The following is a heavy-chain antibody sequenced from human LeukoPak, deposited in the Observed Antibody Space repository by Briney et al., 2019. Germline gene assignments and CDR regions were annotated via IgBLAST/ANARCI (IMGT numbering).Heavy chain of an antibody. CDR1: GGSISSYY. CDR2: IYYSGST. D-gene: IGHD6-13*01. J-gene: IGHJ6*02. CDR3: ARVGSSWPLSYYGMDV. V-gene: IGHV4-59*01. Sequence: SETLSLTCTVSGGSISSYYWSWIRQPPGKGLEWIGYIYYSGSTNYNPSLKSRVTILVDTSKNQFSLKLSSVTAADTAVYYCARVGSSWPLSYYGMDVWGQGTTVTVSS.